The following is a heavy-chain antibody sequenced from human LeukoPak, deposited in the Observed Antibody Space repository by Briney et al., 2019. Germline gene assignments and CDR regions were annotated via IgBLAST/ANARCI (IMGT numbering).Heavy chain of an antibody. D-gene: IGHD6-19*01. CDR1: GYTFTSYG. J-gene: IGHJ3*02. CDR2: ISAYNGNT. V-gene: IGHV1-18*01. Sequence: GASVKVSCKASGYTFTSYGISWVRQAPGQGLEWMGWISAYNGNTNYAQKLQGRVTMTTDASTSTAYMELRSLRSDDTAVYYCARTYSSGWYGAFDIWGQGTMVTVSS. CDR3: ARTYSSGWYGAFDI.